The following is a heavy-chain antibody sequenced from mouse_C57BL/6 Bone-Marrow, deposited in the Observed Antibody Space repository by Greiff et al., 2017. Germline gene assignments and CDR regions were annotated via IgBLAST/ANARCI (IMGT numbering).Heavy chain of an antibody. CDR3: ARRGEN. CDR1: GFTFSDYY. V-gene: IGHV5-12*01. J-gene: IGHJ4*01. CDR2: ISNGGGST. Sequence: EVQRVESGGGLVQPGGSLKLSCAASGFTFSDYYMYWVRQTPEKRLEWVAYISNGGGSTYYPDTVKGRFTISRDNAKNTLYLQMSCLKSEDTAMYYCARRGENWGQGTSVTVSS.